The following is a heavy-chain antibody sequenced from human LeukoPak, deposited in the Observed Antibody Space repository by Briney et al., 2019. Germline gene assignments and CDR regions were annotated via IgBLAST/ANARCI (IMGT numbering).Heavy chain of an antibody. D-gene: IGHD3/OR15-3a*01. Sequence: PGGSLRLSCAASGFTFTIAYMSWVRQAPGKGLEWVCRVKSKTDGGTTEYAAPVYGRFTISRDDSKDAVYLQRNSLKIEDTAVYYCTTWTSHWGQGTLVTVSS. CDR1: GFTFTIAY. CDR2: VKSKTDGGTT. J-gene: IGHJ4*02. V-gene: IGHV3-15*01. CDR3: TTWTSH.